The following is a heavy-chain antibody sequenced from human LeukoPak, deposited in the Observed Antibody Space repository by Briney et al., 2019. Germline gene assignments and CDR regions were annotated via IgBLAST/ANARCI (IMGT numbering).Heavy chain of an antibody. CDR3: ARGYRDYRY. CDR2: INHSGSS. V-gene: IGHV4-34*01. D-gene: IGHD4-17*01. Sequence: PSETLSLTCAVYGGSFSGYYWNWIRQPPGKGLEWIAEINHSGSSNYNPSLKTRVTISVDTSKNQFSLKLSSVTAADTAVYYCARGYRDYRYWGQGTLVTVSS. J-gene: IGHJ4*02. CDR1: GGSFSGYY.